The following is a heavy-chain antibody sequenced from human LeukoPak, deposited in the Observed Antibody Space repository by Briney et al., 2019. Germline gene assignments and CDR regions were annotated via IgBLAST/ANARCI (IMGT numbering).Heavy chain of an antibody. J-gene: IGHJ4*02. D-gene: IGHD3-10*01. CDR1: GFSFRDYW. CDR3: VTSWVRQQRDF. V-gene: IGHV3-7*01. CDR2: IEPDGSGK. Sequence: GGSLRLSCAASGFSFRDYWMSWVRQAPGKGLEWVADIEPDGSGKTYVDSVKGRFTISRDNARQSLYLQMDTLTAEDTAVYYCVTSWVRQQRDFWGQGTLVTVSS.